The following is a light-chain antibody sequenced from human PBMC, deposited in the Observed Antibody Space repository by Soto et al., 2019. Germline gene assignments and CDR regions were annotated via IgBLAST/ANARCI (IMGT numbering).Light chain of an antibody. CDR3: SSKTSSGTLYV. CDR1: SSDVGGSKY. Sequence: QSVLTQPASVSGSPGQSITISCTGSSSDVGGSKYVSWYQQHPGKAPRLMIYEVSYRPSGVSNRFSGSKSGNTASLTVSGLQAEDEADYYCSSKTSSGTLYVFGTWTKATV. CDR2: EVS. J-gene: IGLJ1*01. V-gene: IGLV2-14*01.